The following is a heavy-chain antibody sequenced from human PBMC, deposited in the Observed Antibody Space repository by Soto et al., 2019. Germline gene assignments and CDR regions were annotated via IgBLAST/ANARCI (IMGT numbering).Heavy chain of an antibody. V-gene: IGHV3-21*01. CDR2: ISSSSSYI. Sequence: PGGSLRLSCAASGFTFSSYSMNWVRQAPGKGLEWVSSISSSSSYIYYADSVKGRFTISRDNAKNSLYLQMNSLRAEDTAVYYCARDSTYYDFWSGAPDYVMDVWGQGTAVTVSS. CDR1: GFTFSSYS. CDR3: ARDSTYYDFWSGAPDYVMDV. J-gene: IGHJ6*02. D-gene: IGHD3-3*01.